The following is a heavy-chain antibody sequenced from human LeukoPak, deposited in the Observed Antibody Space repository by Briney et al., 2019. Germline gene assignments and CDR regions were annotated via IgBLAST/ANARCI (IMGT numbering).Heavy chain of an antibody. Sequence: SETLSLTCAVYGGSFSGYYWSWIRQPPGKGLEWIGEINHSGSTNYNPSLKSRVTISVVTSKNQFSLKLSSVTAADTAVYYCASVYDSSGYYPFWGQGTLVTVSS. CDR2: INHSGST. CDR1: GGSFSGYY. V-gene: IGHV4-34*01. CDR3: ASVYDSSGYYPF. D-gene: IGHD3-22*01. J-gene: IGHJ4*02.